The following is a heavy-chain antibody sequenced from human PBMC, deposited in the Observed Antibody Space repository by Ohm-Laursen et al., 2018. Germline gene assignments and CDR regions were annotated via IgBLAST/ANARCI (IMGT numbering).Heavy chain of an antibody. CDR3: ARQESSGWYPDY. CDR1: GGSISSYY. J-gene: IGHJ4*02. D-gene: IGHD6-19*01. Sequence: SQTLSLTCSVSGGSISSYYWTWIRQPPGEGLEWIGYIYYSGSTNYNPSLKGRVTISVDTSKNQFSLKLSSVTAADTAVYYCARQESSGWYPDYWGQGTLVTVSS. V-gene: IGHV4-59*08. CDR2: IYYSGST.